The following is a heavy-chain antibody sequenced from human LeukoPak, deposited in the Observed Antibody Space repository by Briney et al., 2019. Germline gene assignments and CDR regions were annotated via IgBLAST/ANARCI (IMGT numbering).Heavy chain of an antibody. CDR2: ISTGGTTK. V-gene: IGHV3-48*03. CDR3: ARSFDV. CDR1: GFTFSNYE. Sequence: GGSLRLSCAASGFTFSNYEMNWVRQAPGKGLEWVSYISTGGTTKDYADSVKGRVTISRDNAKNSLFLQMNSLRAEDTATYYCARSFDVWGRGTMATVSS. J-gene: IGHJ3*01.